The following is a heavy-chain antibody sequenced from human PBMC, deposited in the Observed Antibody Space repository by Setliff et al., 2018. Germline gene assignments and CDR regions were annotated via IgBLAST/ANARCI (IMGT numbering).Heavy chain of an antibody. CDR2: INPDNGNR. V-gene: IGHV1-3*01. J-gene: IGHJ3*02. Sequence: ASVKVSCKASGYTLTNYAIHWVRQAPGQRLEWMGWINPDNGNRKYSQRFQGRVTITRDTSASTVFLELSTLRSEDTAVYYCTRDFLGATASFDIWGQGTMVTVSS. CDR3: TRDFLGATASFDI. D-gene: IGHD3-3*01. CDR1: GYTLTNYA.